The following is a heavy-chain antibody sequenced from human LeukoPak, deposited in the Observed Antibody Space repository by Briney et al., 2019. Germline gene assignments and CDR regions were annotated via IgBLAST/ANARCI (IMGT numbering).Heavy chain of an antibody. CDR1: GFTFSSYW. J-gene: IGHJ4*02. CDR3: TTYGSGRKFDY. CDR2: INSDGSST. D-gene: IGHD3-10*01. V-gene: IGHV3-74*01. Sequence: GGSLRLSCAASGFTFSSYWMHWVRQAPGKGLVWVSRINSDGSSTSYADSVKGRFTISRDNAKNTLYLQMNSLKSEDTAVYYCTTYGSGRKFDYWGQGILVTVSS.